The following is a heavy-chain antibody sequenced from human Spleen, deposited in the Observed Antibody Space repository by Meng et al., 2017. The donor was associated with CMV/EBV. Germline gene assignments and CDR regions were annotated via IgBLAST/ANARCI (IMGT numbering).Heavy chain of an antibody. Sequence: GESLKISCAASGFNLMTYNMHWVRQVPGKGLEWVSCIRSSDGHVHYADSVKGRFTISRDNAKSSLYLQLKTLRVEDTAVYYCAREFSAYGYQYYLDYWGSGTVVTVSS. CDR2: IRSSDGHV. V-gene: IGHV3-21*06. CDR1: GFNLMTYN. J-gene: IGHJ4*02. CDR3: AREFSAYGYQYYLDY. D-gene: IGHD3-16*02.